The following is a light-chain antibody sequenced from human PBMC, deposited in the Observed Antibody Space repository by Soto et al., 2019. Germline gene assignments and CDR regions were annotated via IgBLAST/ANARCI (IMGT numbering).Light chain of an antibody. CDR3: SSYSRTSTLYV. V-gene: IGLV2-14*03. Sequence: QSALTQPASVSGSPGQSITISCTGTSSDIGGYNYVSWYQQLPGKVPKLIIYDVSNRPSGGSDRFSGSKSGNAASLTISGLQDEDEADYYCSSYSRTSTLYVFGTGTKLTVL. CDR2: DVS. CDR1: SSDIGGYNY. J-gene: IGLJ1*01.